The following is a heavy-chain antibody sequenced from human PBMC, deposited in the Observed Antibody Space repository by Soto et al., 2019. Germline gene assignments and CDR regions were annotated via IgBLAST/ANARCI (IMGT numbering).Heavy chain of an antibody. CDR2: IKSKTDGGTT. Sequence: EVQLLESGGGLVKPGGSLRLSCAASGFTFSNAWMSWVRQAPGKGLEWVGRIKSKTDGGTTDYAAPVKGRFTISRDDSKNTLYLQMNSLKTEDTAVYYCTTIYCSGRSCYSWADWGQGTLVTVSS. CDR3: TTIYCSGRSCYSWAD. D-gene: IGHD2-15*01. V-gene: IGHV3-15*01. J-gene: IGHJ4*02. CDR1: GFTFSNAW.